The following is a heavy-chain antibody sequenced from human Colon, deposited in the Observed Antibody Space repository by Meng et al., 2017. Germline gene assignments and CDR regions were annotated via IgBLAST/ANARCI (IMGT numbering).Heavy chain of an antibody. J-gene: IGHJ4*02. D-gene: IGHD1-26*01. Sequence: SETLSLTCAVYGGSFSGYYWSWIRQPPGEGLEWIGEINHSGSTNYNPSLKSRVTISADTSKNQLSLKLSSVTAADTALYYCAYSGSYYPDYWGQGTLVTVSS. CDR3: AYSGSYYPDY. CDR2: INHSGST. V-gene: IGHV4-34*01. CDR1: GGSFSGYY.